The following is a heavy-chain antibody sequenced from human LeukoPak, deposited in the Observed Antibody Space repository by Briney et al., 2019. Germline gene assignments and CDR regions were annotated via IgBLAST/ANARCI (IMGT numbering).Heavy chain of an antibody. CDR1: GFTFSSYG. J-gene: IGHJ4*02. CDR3: ARDFPDYDSSGYYDDY. Sequence: GGSLRLSCAASGFTFSSYGMHWVRQAPGKGLEWVAFIRYDGSNKYYADSVKGRFTISRDNSKNTLYLQMNSLRAEDTAVYYCARDFPDYDSSGYYDDYWGQGTLVTVSS. V-gene: IGHV3-30*02. CDR2: IRYDGSNK. D-gene: IGHD3-22*01.